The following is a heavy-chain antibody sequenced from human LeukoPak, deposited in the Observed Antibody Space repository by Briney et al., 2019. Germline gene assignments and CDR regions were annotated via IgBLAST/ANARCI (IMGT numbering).Heavy chain of an antibody. D-gene: IGHD3-16*02. Sequence: PGGSLRLSCEASGFISSNAWMSWAPQAPGKGLGWVGGIKSKTEGGTTDYAAPVKGRFTISRDDSKNTLYLQMNSLITEDTAVYYCHVWGTYRYQDYWGQGTLVTVSS. CDR1: GFISSNAW. V-gene: IGHV3-15*01. CDR2: IKSKTEGGTT. CDR3: HVWGTYRYQDY. J-gene: IGHJ4*02.